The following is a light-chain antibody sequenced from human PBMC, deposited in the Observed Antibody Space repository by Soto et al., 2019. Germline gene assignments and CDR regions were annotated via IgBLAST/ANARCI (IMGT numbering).Light chain of an antibody. J-gene: IGKJ1*01. CDR2: GAS. CDR1: QGISTF. V-gene: IGKV1-39*01. Sequence: DIQMTQSPSSLFASVGDRFTITCRASQGISTFLHWYQQRPGKAPSLIXYGASNLQSGVPSRFSGRGSGTEFSLTISTLQPEDVATYYCQHTRTIPRTFGQGTKVDIK. CDR3: QHTRTIPRT.